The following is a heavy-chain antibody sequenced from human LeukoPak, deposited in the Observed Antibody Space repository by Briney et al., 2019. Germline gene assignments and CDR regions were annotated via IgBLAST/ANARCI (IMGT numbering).Heavy chain of an antibody. D-gene: IGHD6-19*01. Sequence: GGSLRLSCAASGFTFNSYWMSWVRQAPGKGLEWVANINQDGSEKYYVDSVKGRFTISRHNAKNSLYLQMNSLRTEDTAVYYCARADSSRGYRYWGQGTLVTVSS. CDR3: ARADSSRGYRY. CDR1: GFTFNSYW. CDR2: INQDGSEK. V-gene: IGHV3-7*01. J-gene: IGHJ4*02.